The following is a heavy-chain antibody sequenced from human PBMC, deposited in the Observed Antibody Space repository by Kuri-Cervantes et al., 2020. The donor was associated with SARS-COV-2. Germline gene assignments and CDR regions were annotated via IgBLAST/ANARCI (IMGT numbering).Heavy chain of an antibody. CDR3: ARGVGAAVAGTLITIYYYYGMDV. J-gene: IGHJ6*02. Sequence: SQTLSLTCAVYGGSVSGYYWSWIRQPQGKGLEWIGEINHSGSTNYNPSLKSRVTISVDTSKNQFSLKLSSVTAADTAVYYCARGVGAAVAGTLITIYYYYGMDVWGQGTTVTVSS. D-gene: IGHD6-19*01. CDR1: GGSVSGYY. CDR2: INHSGST. V-gene: IGHV4-34*01.